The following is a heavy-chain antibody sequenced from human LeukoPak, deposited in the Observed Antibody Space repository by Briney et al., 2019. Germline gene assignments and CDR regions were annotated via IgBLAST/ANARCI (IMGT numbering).Heavy chain of an antibody. Sequence: SETLSLTCTVSDGSISGYYWNWIRQPPGKGLEWPGFIYYSGGANYNPSLKSRVTISVDTSKNQCSLKLSSVTAADTAVYYCARGQTATLTDYWGQGTLVTVSS. CDR3: ARGQTATLTDY. CDR2: IYYSGGA. CDR1: DGSISGYY. J-gene: IGHJ4*02. V-gene: IGHV4-59*01. D-gene: IGHD5-24*01.